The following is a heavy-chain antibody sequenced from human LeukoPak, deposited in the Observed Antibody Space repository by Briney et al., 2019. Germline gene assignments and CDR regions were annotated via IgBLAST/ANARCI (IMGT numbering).Heavy chain of an antibody. D-gene: IGHD3-10*01. Sequence: GASVKVSCKASGYTFTSYGISWLRQAPGQGLEWMGWISAYNGNTNYAQKLQSRVTMTTDTSTSQLYMELRSVRSDDTAVYYCARETGDCYGAGGPDYWGQGTLVTVSS. V-gene: IGHV1-18*01. CDR1: GYTFTSYG. J-gene: IGHJ4*01. CDR3: ARETGDCYGAGGPDY. CDR2: ISAYNGNT.